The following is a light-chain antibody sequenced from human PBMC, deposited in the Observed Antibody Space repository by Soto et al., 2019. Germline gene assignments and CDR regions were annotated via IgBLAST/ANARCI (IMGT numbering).Light chain of an antibody. J-gene: IGKJ5*01. Sequence: IHMTQSPSSLSASVGDIVAITFRASQSISSYLNWYQQKPGKVPKLLIYAASSLQSGVPSRFSGSGSGTDFTLTISSLQAEDFATYYCHQSYDIPTFGQGTRLEIK. CDR3: HQSYDIPT. CDR1: QSISSY. V-gene: IGKV1-39*01. CDR2: AAS.